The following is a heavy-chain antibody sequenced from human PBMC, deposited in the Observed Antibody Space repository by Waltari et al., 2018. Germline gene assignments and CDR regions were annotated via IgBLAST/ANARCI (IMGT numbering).Heavy chain of an antibody. CDR2: INYIGNT. CDR1: GGPIRSSSHS. V-gene: IGHV4-39*01. J-gene: IGHJ4*02. D-gene: IGHD3-3*01. CDR3: ARRARAGSGVYYFDS. Sequence: QLQLQESGPGLVKPSETLSLTCTVSGGPIRSSSHSWGWIRQPPGKGLEWIGSINYIGNTYNNPSLKSRVTISVDTSKNQFSLKMNSVTATDTAVYYCARRARAGSGVYYFDSWGQGTLVTVSS.